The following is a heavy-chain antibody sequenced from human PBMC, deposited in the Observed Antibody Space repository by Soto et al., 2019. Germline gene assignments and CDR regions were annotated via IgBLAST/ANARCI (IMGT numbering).Heavy chain of an antibody. CDR2: IYYSGST. J-gene: IGHJ4*02. V-gene: IGHV4-31*03. CDR3: ARVLPRSWSVDY. Sequence: SETLSLTCTVSGGSISSGGYYWSWIRQHPGKGLEWIGYIYYSGSTYYNPSLKSRVTISVDTSKNQFSLKLSSVTAADTAVYYCARVLPRSWSVDYWGQGTLVTVSS. D-gene: IGHD6-13*01. CDR1: GGSISSGGYY.